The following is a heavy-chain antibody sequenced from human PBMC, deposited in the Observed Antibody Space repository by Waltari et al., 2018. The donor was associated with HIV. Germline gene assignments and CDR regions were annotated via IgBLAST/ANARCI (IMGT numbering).Heavy chain of an antibody. Sequence: QLQLQESGPGLVKPSETLSLTCTVSGGSISSSSYYWVWIRQPPGKWLEWIGSIYYSGSTYYNPSLKSRVTISVDTSKNQFSLKLSSVTAADTAVDYCARLVVARSWIPWNAFDIWGQGTMVTVSS. CDR1: GGSISSSSYY. J-gene: IGHJ3*02. V-gene: IGHV4-39*01. CDR2: IYYSGST. D-gene: IGHD6-13*01. CDR3: ARLVVARSWIPWNAFDI.